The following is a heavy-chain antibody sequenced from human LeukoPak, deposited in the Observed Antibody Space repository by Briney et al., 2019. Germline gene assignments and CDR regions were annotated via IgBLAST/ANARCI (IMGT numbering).Heavy chain of an antibody. CDR3: ATGLINAYEI. D-gene: IGHD3-16*01. CDR2: VKGDGTST. CDR1: GFTFTSYW. V-gene: IGHV3-74*01. Sequence: GGSLRLSCAASGFTFTSYWMHWVRQAPGKGLVWVSRVKGDGTSTIYADSVKGRFTISRDNAKITVYLQMNSLRSDDTAVYYCATGLINAYEIWGQGTMLTVSS. J-gene: IGHJ3*02.